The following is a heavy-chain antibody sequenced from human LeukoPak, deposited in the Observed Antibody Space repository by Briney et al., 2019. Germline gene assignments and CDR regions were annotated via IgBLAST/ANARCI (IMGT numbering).Heavy chain of an antibody. CDR2: ISGSGGST. CDR3: AKLIMITFGGVIGHLDF. V-gene: IGHV3-23*01. D-gene: IGHD3-16*02. Sequence: GGSLRLSCAASGFTFSNYAMSWVRQAPGKGLEWVSGISGSGGSTYYADSVKGRFTISRDNSKSTLHPQMNSLRAEDTAVYYCAKLIMITFGGVIGHLDFWGQGTLVTVSS. CDR1: GFTFSNYA. J-gene: IGHJ4*02.